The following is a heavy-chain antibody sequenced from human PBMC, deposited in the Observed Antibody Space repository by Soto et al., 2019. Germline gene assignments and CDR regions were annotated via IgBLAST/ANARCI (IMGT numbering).Heavy chain of an antibody. D-gene: IGHD1-26*01. CDR2: IRSKANSYAT. CDR1: GFTFSGSA. J-gene: IGHJ4*02. V-gene: IGHV3-73*02. CDR3: SRLVGATSSFDY. Sequence: EVQLVESGGGLVQPGGSLKLSCAASGFTFSGSAMHWVRQASGKGLEWVGRIRSKANSYATAYAASVKRRFTISRDDSKNTAYLQMNSLKTEDTAVYYCSRLVGATSSFDYWGQGTLVTVSS.